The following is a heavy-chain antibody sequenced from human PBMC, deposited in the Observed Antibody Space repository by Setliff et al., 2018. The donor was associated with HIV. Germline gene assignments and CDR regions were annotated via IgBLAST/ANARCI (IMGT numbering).Heavy chain of an antibody. CDR1: GDSLSSTGDH. J-gene: IGHJ4*02. Sequence: SETLSLTCTVSGDSLSSTGDHWGWIRQPPGRGLEWIGNVYSSGSTHYNPFLKSRVTISVDTSKNQFSLKMISVTAADTAVYYCARDPHSYDTSGHYSWFYFDFWGQGTLVTVSS. D-gene: IGHD3-22*01. CDR3: ARDPHSYDTSGHYSWFYFDF. CDR2: VYSSGST. V-gene: IGHV4-39*07.